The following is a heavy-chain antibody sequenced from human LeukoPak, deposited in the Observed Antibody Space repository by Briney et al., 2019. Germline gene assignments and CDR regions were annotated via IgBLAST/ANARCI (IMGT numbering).Heavy chain of an antibody. V-gene: IGHV1-18*04. CDR3: ARDKGILWFGELLEVDY. J-gene: IGHJ4*02. D-gene: IGHD3-10*01. CDR1: GYTFTSYG. Sequence: ASAKVSCKASGYTFTSYGISWVRQAPGQGLEWMGWISAYNGNTNYAQKLQGRVTMTTDTSTSTAYMELRSLRSDDTAVYYCARDKGILWFGELLEVDYWGQGTLVTVSS. CDR2: ISAYNGNT.